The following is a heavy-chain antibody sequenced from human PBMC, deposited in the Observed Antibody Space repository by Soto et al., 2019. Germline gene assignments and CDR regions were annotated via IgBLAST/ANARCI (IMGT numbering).Heavy chain of an antibody. CDR3: ARDLYSGYDFAY. CDR1: GGSISSGGYY. D-gene: IGHD5-12*01. CDR2: IYYSGST. V-gene: IGHV4-61*08. J-gene: IGHJ4*02. Sequence: PSETLSLTCTVSGGSISSGGYYWSWIRQHPGKGLEWIGYIYYSGSTNYNPSLKSRVTISVDTSKNQFSLKLSSVTAADTAVYYCARDLYSGYDFAYWGQGTLVTVSS.